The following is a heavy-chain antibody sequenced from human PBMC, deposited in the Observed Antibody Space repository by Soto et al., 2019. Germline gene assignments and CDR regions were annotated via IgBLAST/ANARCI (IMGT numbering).Heavy chain of an antibody. Sequence: SETLSLTCSVSGGSINSFYWSWIRQPPGKGLEWIGYMYYSGSTTYNPSLKSRVTISVDTSKKQFSLKLSSVTAADTAVYYCARWGYCSSTNCYPDYWGQGTLVTVS. D-gene: IGHD2-2*01. CDR3: ARWGYCSSTNCYPDY. J-gene: IGHJ4*02. CDR1: GGSINSFY. V-gene: IGHV4-59*08. CDR2: MYYSGST.